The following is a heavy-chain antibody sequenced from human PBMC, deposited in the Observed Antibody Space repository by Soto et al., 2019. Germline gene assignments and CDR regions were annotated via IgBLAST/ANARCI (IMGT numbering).Heavy chain of an antibody. J-gene: IGHJ4*02. CDR1: GYSISSGYY. D-gene: IGHD5-18*01. Sequence: SETLSLTCTVSGYSISSGYYWGWIRQPPGKGLEWMGSIYHSGSTYYNPSLKSRVTISEDTSKNQLSLKLSSVTAADTAVYYCARGGPVDTAMVTDYWGQGTLVTVSS. V-gene: IGHV4-38-2*02. CDR3: ARGGPVDTAMVTDY. CDR2: IYHSGST.